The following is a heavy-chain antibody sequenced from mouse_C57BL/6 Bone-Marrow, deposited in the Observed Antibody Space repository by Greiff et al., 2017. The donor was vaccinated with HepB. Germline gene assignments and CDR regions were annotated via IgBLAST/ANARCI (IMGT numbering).Heavy chain of an antibody. CDR2: INPSNGGT. Sequence: VQLQQPGTELVKPGASVKLSCKASGYTFTSYWMHWVKQRPGQGLEWIGNINPSNGGTNYNEKFKSKATLTVDKSSSTAYMQLSSLTSEDSAVYYCARGGGIYYYGSSPSYAMDYWGQGTSVTVSS. CDR1: GYTFTSYW. CDR3: ARGGGIYYYGSSPSYAMDY. D-gene: IGHD1-1*01. J-gene: IGHJ4*01. V-gene: IGHV1-53*01.